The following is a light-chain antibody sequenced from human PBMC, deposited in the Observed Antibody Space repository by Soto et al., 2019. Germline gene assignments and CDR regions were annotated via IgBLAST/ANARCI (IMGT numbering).Light chain of an antibody. CDR3: SSYAGSNNYV. Sequence: VLTQPPSASGSPGQSVTISCTGTSSYVGGYNYVSWYQQHPGKAPKLMIYEVSKRPSGVPDRFSGSKSGNTASLTVSGLQAEDEADYYCSSYAGSNNYVFGTGTKVTVL. CDR1: SSYVGGYNY. J-gene: IGLJ1*01. CDR2: EVS. V-gene: IGLV2-8*01.